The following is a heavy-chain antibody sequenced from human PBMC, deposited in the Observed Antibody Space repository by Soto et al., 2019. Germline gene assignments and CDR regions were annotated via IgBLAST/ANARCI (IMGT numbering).Heavy chain of an antibody. CDR2: INHSGNT. Sequence: PSETLSLTCSIYGGSFSGYYWSWIRQPPGKGLEWIGEINHSGNTNYNPSLKSRVTISVDTSKNQFSLKLSSVTAADTAVYYCARRVGTMDVWGQGTTVTVSS. V-gene: IGHV4-34*01. D-gene: IGHD1-1*01. CDR1: GGSFSGYY. CDR3: ARRVGTMDV. J-gene: IGHJ6*02.